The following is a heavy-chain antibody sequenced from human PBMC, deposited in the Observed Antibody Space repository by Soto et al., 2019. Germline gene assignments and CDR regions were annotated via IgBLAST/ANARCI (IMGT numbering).Heavy chain of an antibody. D-gene: IGHD2-8*02. Sequence: EVQLVESGGGLVQPGGSLRLSCAASGFTFSDYAMHWVRQAPGKELEYVAAINSNGGGTYYATSVKGRFIIFRDNSKNTLYLQMGSLRAEDMAVYYCARSTGGYWGQGTLVTVSS. J-gene: IGHJ4*02. CDR2: INSNGGGT. CDR1: GFTFSDYA. CDR3: ARSTGGY. V-gene: IGHV3-64*01.